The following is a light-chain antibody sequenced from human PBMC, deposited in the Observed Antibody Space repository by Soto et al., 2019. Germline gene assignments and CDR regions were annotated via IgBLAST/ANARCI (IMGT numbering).Light chain of an antibody. CDR2: GAS. J-gene: IGKJ4*01. Sequence: EIVMTQSPATLSVSPGERATLSCRASQCVSSNLAWYQQKPGQAPRLLIYGASTRATGIPARFSGSGSGTEVTLTVSSLQSEDFAVYYCQQYNNWPSLTFGGGTKVEIK. CDR3: QQYNNWPSLT. CDR1: QCVSSN. V-gene: IGKV3-15*01.